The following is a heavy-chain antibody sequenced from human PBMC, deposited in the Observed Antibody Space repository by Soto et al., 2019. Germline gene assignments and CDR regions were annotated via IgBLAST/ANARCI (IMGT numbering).Heavy chain of an antibody. CDR2: IYPGASDT. CDR1: GYSFTSYW. D-gene: IGHD2-15*01. CDR3: ARAHDIVVVVALLGNGWFDR. Sequence: PGESLKIYCKGSGYSFTSYWIGWVRQMPGKGLEWMGIIYPGASDTRYSPSFQGQVTISADKSISSAYLQWSSLKASDTAMHYCARAHDIVVVVALLGNGWFDRWGQGTLVTVSS. V-gene: IGHV5-51*01. J-gene: IGHJ5*02.